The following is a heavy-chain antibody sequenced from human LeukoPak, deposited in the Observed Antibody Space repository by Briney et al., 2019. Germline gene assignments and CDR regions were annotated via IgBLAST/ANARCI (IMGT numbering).Heavy chain of an antibody. CDR2: IYYSGST. J-gene: IGHJ4*02. CDR1: GGSISSSSYY. Sequence: SETLSLTCTVSGGSISSSSYYWGWIRQPPGKGLVWIGSIYYSGSTYYNPSLKSRVTIPVDTSKNQFSLKLSSVTAADTAVYYCARLDYYGSGSFDYWGQGTLVTVSS. V-gene: IGHV4-39*01. D-gene: IGHD3-10*01. CDR3: ARLDYYGSGSFDY.